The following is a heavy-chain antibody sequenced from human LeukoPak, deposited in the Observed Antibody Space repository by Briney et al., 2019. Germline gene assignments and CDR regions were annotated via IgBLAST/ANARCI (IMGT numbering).Heavy chain of an antibody. CDR2: IYHSGST. CDR3: ARLRGITMIVVRDWYFDL. V-gene: IGHV4-30-2*01. Sequence: PSQTLSLTCAVSGGSISSGGYSWSWIRQPPGTGLEWLGYIYHSGSTYYNPSLKSRVTISVDRSKNQFSLKLSSVTAADTAVYYCARLRGITMIVVRDWYFDLWGRGTLVTVSS. D-gene: IGHD3-22*01. CDR1: GGSISSGGYS. J-gene: IGHJ2*01.